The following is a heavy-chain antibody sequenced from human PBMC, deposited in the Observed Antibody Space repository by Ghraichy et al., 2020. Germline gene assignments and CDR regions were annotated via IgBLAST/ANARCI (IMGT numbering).Heavy chain of an antibody. D-gene: IGHD6-6*01. CDR3: ARDQSISSLDF. CDR1: GFTFSTYG. CDR2: LWSDGSNQ. J-gene: IGHJ4*02. V-gene: IGHV3-33*01. Sequence: LSLTCAASGFTFSTYGMHWVRQAPGKGLEWVAVLWSDGSNQYYADSVKGRFTISRDISKNTLYLQMDSLRAEDTAVYYCARDQSISSLDFRGQGTLVTVSS.